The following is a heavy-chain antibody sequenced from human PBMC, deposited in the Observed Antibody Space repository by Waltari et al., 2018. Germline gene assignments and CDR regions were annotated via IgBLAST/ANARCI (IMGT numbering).Heavy chain of an antibody. CDR2: VDPEDGET. D-gene: IGHD1-7*01. Sequence: EVQLVPSGAEVKKPGAPVKISCKVSGYTFTDYYLHRVQQAPGKGLEWMGLVDPEDGETIYAEKFQGRVTITADTSTDTAYMELSSLRSEDTAVYYCATDVEDITGTFRYFDYWGQGTLVTVSS. J-gene: IGHJ4*02. CDR1: GYTFTDYY. CDR3: ATDVEDITGTFRYFDY. V-gene: IGHV1-69-2*01.